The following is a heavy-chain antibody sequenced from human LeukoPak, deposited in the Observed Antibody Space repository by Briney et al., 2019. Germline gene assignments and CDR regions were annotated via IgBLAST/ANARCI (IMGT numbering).Heavy chain of an antibody. V-gene: IGHV3-48*03. CDR3: VRRMIYYDSSGFYSGPYVDY. D-gene: IGHD3-22*01. CDR2: ISSSGSTI. CDR1: GFTFSSYE. Sequence: TGGSLRLSCAASGFTFSSYEMNWVRQAPGKGLEWVSYISSSGSTIYYADSVKGRFTISRDNAKNSLYLQMSSLRAEDTAVYYCVRRMIYYDSSGFYSGPYVDYWGQGTLVTVSS. J-gene: IGHJ4*02.